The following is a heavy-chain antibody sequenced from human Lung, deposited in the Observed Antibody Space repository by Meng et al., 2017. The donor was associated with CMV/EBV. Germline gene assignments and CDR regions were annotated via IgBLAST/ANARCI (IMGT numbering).Heavy chain of an antibody. V-gene: IGHV3-53*01. CDR3: AGNSESRH. Sequence: ESLKISCAASGFSVGSEYMSWVRQAPGKGLEWVSLMYGGGITRYSDSVRGRFTISRDSSKNTLFLQMNSLIAEDTAVYYCAGNSESRHWGQGTLVTVSS. D-gene: IGHD2/OR15-2a*01. CDR1: GFSVGSEY. J-gene: IGHJ4*02. CDR2: MYGGGIT.